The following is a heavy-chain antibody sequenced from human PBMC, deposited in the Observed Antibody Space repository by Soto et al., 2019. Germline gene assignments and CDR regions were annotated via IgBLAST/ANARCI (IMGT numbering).Heavy chain of an antibody. Sequence: PSVKVSCKASGYTFTSYYMHWVRQAPGQGLEWMGIINPSGGSTSYAQKFQGRVTMTRDTSTSTVYMELSSLRSEDTAVYYCARGASITIFGVVISYYYYGMDVWGQGTTVTVSS. CDR1: GYTFTSYY. D-gene: IGHD3-3*01. J-gene: IGHJ6*02. V-gene: IGHV1-46*01. CDR3: ARGASITIFGVVISYYYYGMDV. CDR2: INPSGGST.